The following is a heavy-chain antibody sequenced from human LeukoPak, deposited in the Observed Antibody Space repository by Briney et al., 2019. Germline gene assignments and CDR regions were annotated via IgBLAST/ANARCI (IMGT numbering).Heavy chain of an antibody. J-gene: IGHJ4*02. Sequence: SETLSLTCSVSGGSISTYYWSWIWQPPEKGLEWIGYIYYTGSTNYNPSLKSRITMSVDMSKNQFSLKLSSVTAADTAVYYCARDLGTGSYYPFEFWGQGTLVTVSS. CDR3: ARDLGTGSYYPFEF. V-gene: IGHV4-59*01. D-gene: IGHD1-26*01. CDR1: GGSISTYY. CDR2: IYYTGST.